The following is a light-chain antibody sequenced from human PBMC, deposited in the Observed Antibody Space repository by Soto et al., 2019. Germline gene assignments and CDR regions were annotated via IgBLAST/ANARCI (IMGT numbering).Light chain of an antibody. Sequence: QSVLTQPASVSGSPGQPITISCTGTRSDIGAYNFVSWYQQHPGEVPKLILYDVNVRPSGASNRFSGSKSGNTASLTISGLQAEDEGYYYCTSWTTSTTMIFGGGTKVTVL. V-gene: IGLV2-14*03. CDR2: DVN. J-gene: IGLJ2*01. CDR1: RSDIGAYNF. CDR3: TSWTTSTTMI.